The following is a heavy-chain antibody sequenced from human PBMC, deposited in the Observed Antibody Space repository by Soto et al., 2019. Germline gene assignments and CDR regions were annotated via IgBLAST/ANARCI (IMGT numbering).Heavy chain of an antibody. J-gene: IGHJ4*02. D-gene: IGHD4-17*01. CDR2: ISAYNGNT. CDR3: SRGNYGDYSDYFDF. Sequence: ASVKVSCKASGYTFTSYGISWVRQAPGQGLEWMGWISAYNGNTNYAQKLQGRVTMTTDTSTSTAYMELRSLRSDDTAVYYCSRGNYGDYSDYFDFWGQGTLVTVSS. V-gene: IGHV1-18*01. CDR1: GYTFTSYG.